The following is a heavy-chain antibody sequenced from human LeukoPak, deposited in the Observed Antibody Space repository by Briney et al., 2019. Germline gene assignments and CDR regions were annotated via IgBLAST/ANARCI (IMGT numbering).Heavy chain of an antibody. Sequence: GGSLRLSCAASGFTFSSYAMHWVRQAPGKGLEWAAVISYDGSNKYYADSVKGRFTISRDNSKNTLYLQMNSLRAEDTAVYYCARDHSSGWYYFDYWGQGTLVTVSS. V-gene: IGHV3-30*04. J-gene: IGHJ4*02. CDR2: ISYDGSNK. CDR1: GFTFSSYA. CDR3: ARDHSSGWYYFDY. D-gene: IGHD6-19*01.